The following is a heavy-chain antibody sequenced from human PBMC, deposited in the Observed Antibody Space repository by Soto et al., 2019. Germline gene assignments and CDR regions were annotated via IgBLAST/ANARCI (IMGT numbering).Heavy chain of an antibody. CDR1: GYTFTSYA. CDR2: INTGNGNT. CDR3: ARSPQPYYYDSSGSIDY. J-gene: IGHJ4*02. V-gene: IGHV1-3*04. D-gene: IGHD3-22*01. Sequence: QVQLLQSGAEVKKPGASVKVSCKASGYTFTSYAMHWVRQAPGQSLEWMGWINTGNGNTKYSQKFQGRVTITRDTSATTAYMGLSSLRSEDTAMYYCARSPQPYYYDSSGSIDYWGQGTLVTVSS.